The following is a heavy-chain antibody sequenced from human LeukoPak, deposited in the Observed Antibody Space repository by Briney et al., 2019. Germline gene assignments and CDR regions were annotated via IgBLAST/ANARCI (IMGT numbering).Heavy chain of an antibody. CDR1: GFSFSSYE. D-gene: IGHD3-10*01. V-gene: IGHV3-21*05. CDR2: ITGSSDGK. Sequence: GGSLRLSCSASGFSFSSYEMNWVRQAPGKGLEWISYITGSSDGKYYADSVKGRFTISRDNAKNSLYLQMNSLRAEDTAVYYCARGVDSYYYGSGSPYRMDVWGKGTTVTVSS. J-gene: IGHJ6*04. CDR3: ARGVDSYYYGSGSPYRMDV.